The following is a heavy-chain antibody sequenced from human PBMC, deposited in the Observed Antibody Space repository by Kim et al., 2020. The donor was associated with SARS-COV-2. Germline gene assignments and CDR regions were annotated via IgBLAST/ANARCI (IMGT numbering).Heavy chain of an antibody. CDR1: GYTFTSYA. V-gene: IGHV7-4-1*02. D-gene: IGHD3-10*01. CDR2: INTNTGNA. J-gene: IGHJ1*01. Sequence: ASVKVSCKASGYTFTSYAMNWVRQAPGQGLEWMGWINTNTGNATYAQGFTGRVVFTLDTSVSTAYLQLSSLRAEDSAVYYCAREAPGSGEDYGDQGT. CDR3: AREAPGSGEDY.